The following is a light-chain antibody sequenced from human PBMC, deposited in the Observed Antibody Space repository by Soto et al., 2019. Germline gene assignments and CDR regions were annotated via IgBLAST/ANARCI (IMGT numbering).Light chain of an antibody. V-gene: IGLV2-14*01. CDR2: DVS. J-gene: IGLJ2*01. CDR3: SSYTSSYTLV. CDR1: SSDVGGYNY. Sequence: QSALTQPASVSGSPGQSITISCTGTSSDVGGYNYVSWYQQHPGKAPKLMIYDVSNRPSGVSNRFSGSKSGNTASLTISGFQAEDEADYYRSSYTSSYTLVFGGGTKVTVL.